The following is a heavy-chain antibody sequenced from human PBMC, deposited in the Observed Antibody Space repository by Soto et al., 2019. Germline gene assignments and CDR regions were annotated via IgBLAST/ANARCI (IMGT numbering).Heavy chain of an antibody. CDR3: IQSRCGGDCLQSYASHYYYGMDV. V-gene: IGHV2-5*02. D-gene: IGHD2-21*02. Sequence: ITLKESGPTLVKPTQTLTLTCIFSGFSLSTSGVGVGWIRQPPGKALEWLALIYWDDDKRYSPSLRSRLTINKDTSKNQVVLTMTNMDPVDTATYYCIQSRCGGDCLQSYASHYYYGMDVWGQGTTVTVSS. CDR2: IYWDDDK. CDR1: GFSLSTSGVG. J-gene: IGHJ6*02.